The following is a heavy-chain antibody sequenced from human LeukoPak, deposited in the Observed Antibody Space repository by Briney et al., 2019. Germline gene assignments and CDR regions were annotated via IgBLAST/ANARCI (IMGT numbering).Heavy chain of an antibody. Sequence: SETLSLTCTVSGGSISSSSYYWGWIRQPPGKGLEWIGSIYYSGSTYYNPSLKSRVTISVDTSKNQFSLKLSSVTAADTAVYYCARYYDFWSGYPMAYFDYWGQGTLVTVS. V-gene: IGHV4-39*01. J-gene: IGHJ4*02. CDR3: ARYYDFWSGYPMAYFDY. D-gene: IGHD3-3*01. CDR2: IYYSGST. CDR1: GGSISSSSYY.